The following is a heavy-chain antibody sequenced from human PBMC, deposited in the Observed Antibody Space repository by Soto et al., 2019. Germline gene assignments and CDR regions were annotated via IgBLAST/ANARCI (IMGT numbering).Heavy chain of an antibody. V-gene: IGHV4-34*10. CDR3: ARNYDSSGIGRPFSI. D-gene: IGHD3-22*01. Sequence: SETLSLTCAVYGGSFSGYYWSWIRQPPGKGLEWIGEINHSGSTNYNPSLQGRVTMTTDTSTSTAYMELRSLRSDDTAVYYCARNYDSSGIGRPFSIWGQGTLVTVSS. CDR1: GGSFSGYY. J-gene: IGHJ4*02. CDR2: INHSGST.